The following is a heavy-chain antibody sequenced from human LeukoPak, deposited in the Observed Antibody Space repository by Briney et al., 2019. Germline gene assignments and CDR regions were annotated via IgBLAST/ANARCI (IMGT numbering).Heavy chain of an antibody. CDR1: GFTFADYG. V-gene: IGHV3-20*04. CDR2: INWIGGST. Sequence: GGSLRLSCAASGFTFADYGMSWVCQAPGKGLEWVFGINWIGGSTGYADSVRGGFTISRDNAKNSLCLQMNSLRAEDTALYYCARAYTAMIKIFDYWGQGTLVTVSS. J-gene: IGHJ4*02. CDR3: ARAYTAMIKIFDY. D-gene: IGHD5-18*01.